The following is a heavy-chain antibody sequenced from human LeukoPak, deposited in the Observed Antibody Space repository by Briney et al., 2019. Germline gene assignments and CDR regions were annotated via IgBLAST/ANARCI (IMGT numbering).Heavy chain of an antibody. D-gene: IGHD3-22*01. CDR3: ARVRSYDSSGYSDY. Sequence: ASVNVSCKASGYTFTSYGIRGLRQAPGQGLEWMGWINPYNGNKNYDKKIKGRVTMTTDTSTSTDYMELRSLRSDDTAVYYCARVRSYDSSGYSDYWGQGTVVTVSS. J-gene: IGHJ4*02. CDR1: GYTFTSYG. CDR2: INPYNGNK. V-gene: IGHV1-18*01.